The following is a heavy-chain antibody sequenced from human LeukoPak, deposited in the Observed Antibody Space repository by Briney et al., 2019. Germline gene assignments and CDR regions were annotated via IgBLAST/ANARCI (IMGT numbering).Heavy chain of an antibody. CDR2: INHSGST. CDR3: ARGPRDILTGYYGNNWIDP. D-gene: IGHD3-9*01. J-gene: IGHJ5*02. CDR1: GGSFSGYY. V-gene: IGHV4-34*01. Sequence: PSETLSLTCAVYGGSFSGYYWSWIRQPPGKGLEWIGEINHSGSTNYNPSLKSRVIISVDTSKNQFSLKLSSVTAADTAVYYCARGPRDILTGYYGNNWIDPWGQGTLVTVSS.